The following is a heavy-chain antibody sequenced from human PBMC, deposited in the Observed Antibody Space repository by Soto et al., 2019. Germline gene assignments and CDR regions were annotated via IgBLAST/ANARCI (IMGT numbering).Heavy chain of an antibody. D-gene: IGHD5-18*01. Sequence: SETLSLTCTVSGGSISSGAYYWSWIRQHPGKGLEWIGYIYYIKTTYYTPSLKTRVTMSVDTSKNQFSLNLTSVTAADTAVYYCARHRSTAMITFDFWGQGTLVTVSS. CDR2: IYYIKTT. CDR1: GGSISSGAYY. J-gene: IGHJ4*02. V-gene: IGHV4-39*01. CDR3: ARHRSTAMITFDF.